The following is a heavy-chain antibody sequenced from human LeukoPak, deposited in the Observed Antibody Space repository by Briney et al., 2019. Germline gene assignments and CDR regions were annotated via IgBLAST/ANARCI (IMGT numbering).Heavy chain of an antibody. CDR1: GGSISSISYY. CDR2: IYYSGST. V-gene: IGHV4-39*07. D-gene: IGHD3-22*01. CDR3: ARDEHYYDSSGYPLYYFDY. Sequence: SETLSLTCTVSGGSISSISYYWGWIRQPPGMALEWIGNIYYSGSTFYNPSLKSRVTISVDTSKNQFSLKLSSVTAADTAVYYCARDEHYYDSSGYPLYYFDYWGQGTLVTVSS. J-gene: IGHJ4*02.